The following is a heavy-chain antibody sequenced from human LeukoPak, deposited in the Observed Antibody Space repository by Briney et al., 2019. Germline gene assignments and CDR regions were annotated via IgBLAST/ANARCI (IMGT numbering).Heavy chain of an antibody. D-gene: IGHD6-19*01. J-gene: IGHJ4*02. CDR3: ARGLRIAVAGPLY. Sequence: SVKVSCKASGGTFSSYAISWVRQAPGQGLEWMGGIIPIFGTANYAQKFQGRVTITADESASTAYMELSSLRSEDTAVYYCARGLRIAVAGPLYWGQGTLVTVSS. CDR1: GGTFSSYA. V-gene: IGHV1-69*13. CDR2: IIPIFGTA.